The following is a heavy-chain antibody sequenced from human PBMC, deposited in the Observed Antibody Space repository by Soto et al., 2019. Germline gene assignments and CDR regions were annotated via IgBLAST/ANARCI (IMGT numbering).Heavy chain of an antibody. CDR3: ARASRDSSGINWFDP. CDR2: IYYSGST. CDR1: GGSISSGGYY. Sequence: SETLSLTCTVSGGSISSGGYYWSWIRQHPGKGLEWIGYIYYSGSTYYNPSLKSRVTISVDTSKNQFSLKLSSVTAADTAVYYCARASRDSSGINWFDPWGQGTLVTVSS. J-gene: IGHJ5*02. V-gene: IGHV4-31*03. D-gene: IGHD3-22*01.